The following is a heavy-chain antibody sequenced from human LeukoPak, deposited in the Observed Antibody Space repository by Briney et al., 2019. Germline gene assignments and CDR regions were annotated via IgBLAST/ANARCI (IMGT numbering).Heavy chain of an antibody. CDR1: GFSLSTGGVG. Sequence: SGPTLVNPTQTLTLTCTLSGFSLSTGGVGVGWIRQPPGEALDWLALIYWNDDKRYSPSLKSRLTITKDTSKNQVILKMTNMDPXXTATYYXXHXXWTXXTLFDYWGQGTLVTVS. CDR3: XHXXWTXXTLFDY. V-gene: IGHV2-5*01. CDR2: IYWNDDK. D-gene: IGHD4-17*01. J-gene: IGHJ4*02.